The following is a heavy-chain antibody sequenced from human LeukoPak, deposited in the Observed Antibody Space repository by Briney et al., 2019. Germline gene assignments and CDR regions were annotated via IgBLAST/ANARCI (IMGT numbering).Heavy chain of an antibody. J-gene: IGHJ4*02. V-gene: IGHV3-48*03. CDR1: TSTFSSYE. D-gene: IGHD5-12*01. Sequence: GGSLRLSCAASTSTFSSYEMNWVRQAPGKGLEWISYISRSGSTIYYADSVKGRFTISRDNAKNSLYLQMNSLRAEDTAVYYCASGYDLPYWGQGTLVTVSS. CDR2: ISRSGSTI. CDR3: ASGYDLPY.